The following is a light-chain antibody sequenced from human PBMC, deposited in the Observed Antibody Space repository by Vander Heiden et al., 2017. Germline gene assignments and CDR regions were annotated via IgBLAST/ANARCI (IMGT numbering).Light chain of an antibody. CDR1: SSNIGNNY. V-gene: IGLV1-51*01. CDR2: DNN. CDR3: GTWDNSLRAEV. J-gene: IGLJ2*01. Sequence: QSVLTQPPSVSAAPGQRVTISCSGSSSNIGNNYVSWYQQLPGTTPQLLIFDNNKRPSRIPGRFSGSKSGTSATLGITGLQTGDEAGYYCGTWDNSLRAEVFGGGTELTVL.